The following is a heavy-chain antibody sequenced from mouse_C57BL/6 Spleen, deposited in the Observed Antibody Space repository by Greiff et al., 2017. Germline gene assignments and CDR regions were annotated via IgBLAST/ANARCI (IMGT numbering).Heavy chain of an antibody. CDR2: IDPETGGT. CDR3: TRWGLYYSFAY. CDR1: GYTFTDYE. V-gene: IGHV1-15*01. J-gene: IGHJ3*01. D-gene: IGHD3-3*01. Sequence: VQLVESGAELVRPGASVTLSCKASGYTFTDYEMHWVKQTPVHGLEWIGAIDPETGGTAYNQKFKGKAILTADKSSSTAYMELRSLTSEDSAVYYCTRWGLYYSFAYWGQGTLVTVSA.